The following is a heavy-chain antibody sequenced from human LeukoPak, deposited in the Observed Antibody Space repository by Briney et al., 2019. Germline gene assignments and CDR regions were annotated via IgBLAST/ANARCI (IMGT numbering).Heavy chain of an antibody. Sequence: GASVKVSCKASGGTFSSYAISWVRQAPGQGLEWMGGIIPIFGTANYAQRFQGRVTITADKSTSTAYMELSSLRSEDTAVYYCASTVTTFPYYYYYMDVWGKGTTVTVSS. CDR3: ASTVTTFPYYYYYMDV. D-gene: IGHD4-17*01. V-gene: IGHV1-69*06. J-gene: IGHJ6*03. CDR2: IIPIFGTA. CDR1: GGTFSSYA.